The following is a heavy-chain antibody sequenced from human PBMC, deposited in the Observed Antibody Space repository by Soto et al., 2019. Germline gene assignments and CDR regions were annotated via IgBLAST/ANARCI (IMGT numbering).Heavy chain of an antibody. J-gene: IGHJ4*02. CDR1: GFTFSSYG. V-gene: IGHV3-33*01. CDR2: MWYDGSNK. CDR3: ARATPSDY. Sequence: SLRLSCAASGFTFSSYGMHWVRQAPGKGLEWVAVMWYDGSNKYYADSVKGRFTISRDNSKNTLYLQMNSLRAEDTAVYHCARATPSDYWGQGTLVTVSS.